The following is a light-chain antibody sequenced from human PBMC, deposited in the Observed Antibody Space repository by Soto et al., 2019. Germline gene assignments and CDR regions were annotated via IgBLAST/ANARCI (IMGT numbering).Light chain of an antibody. V-gene: IGKV2-30*01. CDR2: QVS. Sequence: DVVMTQSPLSLSVTLGQPASISCRSSQGLVYSDGNTFLNWFHQRPGQSPRRLIYQVSNRDSGVPDRFSGSGSCTDYTLTISRVEAEYVGIYYCVQGTHWPWTFGQGTKVEIK. CDR1: QGLVYSDGNTF. J-gene: IGKJ1*01. CDR3: VQGTHWPWT.